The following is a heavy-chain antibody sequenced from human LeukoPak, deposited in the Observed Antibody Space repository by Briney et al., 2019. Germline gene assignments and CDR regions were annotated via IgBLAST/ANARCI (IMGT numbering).Heavy chain of an antibody. D-gene: IGHD3-22*01. CDR2: IYTSGST. CDR3: ARAGGYQHYPLDY. J-gene: IGHJ4*02. Sequence: SETLSLTGTGCGGSISGYYWSWLRQPAGKGLEGRGRIYTSGSTNYNHSLKSRVTMSVDTSKNQSSLKLSSVTAADTAVYYCARAGGYQHYPLDYWGQGTLVTVSS. V-gene: IGHV4-4*07. CDR1: GGSISGYY.